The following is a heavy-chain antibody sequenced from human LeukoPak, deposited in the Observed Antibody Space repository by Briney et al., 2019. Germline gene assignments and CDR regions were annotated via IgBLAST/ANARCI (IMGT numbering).Heavy chain of an antibody. D-gene: IGHD3-22*01. J-gene: IGHJ4*02. Sequence: TLSLTCTVSGASISSYYWSWIRQPPGKALEWLALIYWDDDKRYSPSLKSRLTITKDTSKNQVVLTMTNIDPVDTATYYCAHTYYYDSSGYFYGDYFDYWGQGTLVTVSS. CDR3: AHTYYYDSSGYFYGDYFDY. CDR2: IYWDDDK. V-gene: IGHV2-5*08. CDR1: GASISSYYW.